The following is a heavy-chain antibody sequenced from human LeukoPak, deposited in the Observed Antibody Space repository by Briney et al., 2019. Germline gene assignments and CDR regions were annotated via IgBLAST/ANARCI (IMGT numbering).Heavy chain of an antibody. CDR3: ARHVGNSGSGSYLTYFDY. CDR1: GGSMSSSGYC. Sequence: SETLSLTCTVSGGSMSSSGYCWGWVRQPPGKGLEWIGNFHCSGKNYYNSSLKSRVTIFVDTSKNQFSLKLSSVTAADTAVYYCARHVGNSGSGSYLTYFDYWGQGTLVTVSS. J-gene: IGHJ4*02. V-gene: IGHV4-39*01. CDR2: FHCSGKN. D-gene: IGHD3-10*01.